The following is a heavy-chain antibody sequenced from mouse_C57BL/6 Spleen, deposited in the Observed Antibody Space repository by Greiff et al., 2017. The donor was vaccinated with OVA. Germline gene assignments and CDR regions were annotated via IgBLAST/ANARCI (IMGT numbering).Heavy chain of an antibody. V-gene: IGHV1-9*01. CDR1: GYTFTGYW. CDR3: AIPHYYGSHGGFAY. Sequence: VQLQQSGAELMKPGASVKLSCKATGYTFTGYWIEWVKQRPGHGLEWIGEILPGSGSTNYNEKFKGKATFTADTSSNTAYMQRSSLTTEDSAIYYCAIPHYYGSHGGFAYWGQGTLVTVSA. J-gene: IGHJ3*01. CDR2: ILPGSGST. D-gene: IGHD1-1*01.